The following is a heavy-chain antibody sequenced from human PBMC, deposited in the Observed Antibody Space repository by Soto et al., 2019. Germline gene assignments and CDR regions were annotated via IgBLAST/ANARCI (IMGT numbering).Heavy chain of an antibody. CDR1: GFTFISYS. CDR2: ITSASYI. V-gene: IGHV3-21*02. J-gene: IGHJ4*02. Sequence: EVQLVESGGGLVKPGGSLRLSCVASGFTFISYSINWVRQAPGKGLEWVSSITSASYIYYADSVKGRFTVSRDNAKNSMYLQMNSLRAEDTAVYYCARGSLSYFDYWGQGTLVTVSS. D-gene: IGHD3-10*01. CDR3: ARGSLSYFDY.